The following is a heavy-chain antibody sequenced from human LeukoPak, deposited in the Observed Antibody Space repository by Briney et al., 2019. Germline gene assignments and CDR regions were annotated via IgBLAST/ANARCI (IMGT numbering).Heavy chain of an antibody. D-gene: IGHD3-16*01. Sequence: GPSVNVSCKGSGGTISTYAINWVRQAPGQGLEWMGGFIPIFGSTNNAPKFQGRVTITADGSTSTAYMELSSLKSDDTAVYYCARATGGSLSLPYSFDSWGQGTLVTVSS. CDR1: GGTISTYA. CDR3: ARATGGSLSLPYSFDS. J-gene: IGHJ4*02. V-gene: IGHV1-69*13. CDR2: FIPIFGST.